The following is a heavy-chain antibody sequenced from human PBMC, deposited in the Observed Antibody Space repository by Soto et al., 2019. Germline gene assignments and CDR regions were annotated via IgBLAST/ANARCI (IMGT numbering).Heavy chain of an antibody. CDR1: GGSFSDYY. J-gene: IGHJ3*02. V-gene: IGHV4-34*01. D-gene: IGHD2-15*01. CDR3: ARGLACSGSNCYDDAFDI. Sequence: QVQLQQWGAGLLKPSETLSLTCAVYGGSFSDYYWSWIRQPPGKGLEWSGEINHGGITNYNPSLMSRVTISVATSKNQFSLKVSSVTAADTAVYYCARGLACSGSNCYDDAFDIWGQGTMVTVSS. CDR2: INHGGIT.